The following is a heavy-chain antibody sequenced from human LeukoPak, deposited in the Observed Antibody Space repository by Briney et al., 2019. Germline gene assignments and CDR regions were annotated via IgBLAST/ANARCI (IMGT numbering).Heavy chain of an antibody. Sequence: PGRSLRLSCAASGFTFDDYAMHWVRQAPGKGLEWVSPVSGSGGSTYYADSVRGRFTISRDNSKNTLYLQMDSLRADDTAVYYCAKGVSFYYDSSGHYYFDYWGQGTLVTVSS. CDR1: GFTFDDYA. V-gene: IGHV3-23*01. CDR3: AKGVSFYYDSSGHYYFDY. J-gene: IGHJ4*02. D-gene: IGHD3-22*01. CDR2: VSGSGGST.